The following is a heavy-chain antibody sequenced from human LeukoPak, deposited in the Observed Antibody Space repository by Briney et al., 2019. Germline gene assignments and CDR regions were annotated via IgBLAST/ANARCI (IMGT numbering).Heavy chain of an antibody. CDR1: GGSISSYY. V-gene: IGHV4-59*01. CDR3: ARAAGQWLVDY. J-gene: IGHJ4*02. Sequence: PSETLSLTCTVSGGSISSYYWSWIRQPPGKGLEWIGYIYYSGSTNYNPSLKSRVTISVDTSKNQFSLKLSSVTAADTAVYYCARAAGQWLVDYWGQGTLVTVSS. D-gene: IGHD6-19*01. CDR2: IYYSGST.